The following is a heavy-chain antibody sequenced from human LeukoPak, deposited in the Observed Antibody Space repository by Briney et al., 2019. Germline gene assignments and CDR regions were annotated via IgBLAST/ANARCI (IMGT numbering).Heavy chain of an antibody. CDR2: INHSGST. D-gene: IGHD3-16*01. Sequence: TSETLSLTCAVYGGSFSGYYWSWIRQPPGKGLEWIGEINHSGSTNYNPSLKSRVTISVDTSKNQFSLKLSSVTAADTAVYYCARGSPKGGSYYMDVWGKGTTVTVSS. V-gene: IGHV4-34*01. CDR3: ARGSPKGGSYYMDV. CDR1: GGSFSGYY. J-gene: IGHJ6*03.